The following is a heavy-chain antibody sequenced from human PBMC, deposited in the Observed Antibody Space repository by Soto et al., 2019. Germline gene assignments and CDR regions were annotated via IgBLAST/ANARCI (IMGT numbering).Heavy chain of an antibody. J-gene: IGHJ4*02. CDR2: ANTYNGNP. CDR3: ARDSQYSTDWQRFDS. CDR1: GYTFTNYA. D-gene: IGHD6-6*01. Sequence: QVQLVQSGVEVKKPGASVKVSCKASGYTFTNYAISWVRQAPGRGLEWMGWANTYNGNPNYAQIFQGRVTMTTDTSKGAAYMVLRSLKSADSAVYYCARDSQYSTDWQRFDSWGQGTRVTVSS. V-gene: IGHV1-18*01.